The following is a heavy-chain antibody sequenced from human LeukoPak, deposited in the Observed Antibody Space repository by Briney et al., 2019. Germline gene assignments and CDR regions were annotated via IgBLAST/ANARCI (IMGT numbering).Heavy chain of an antibody. CDR1: GGSFSGYY. D-gene: IGHD6-13*01. CDR2: INHSGST. Sequence: SETLSLTCAVYGGSFSGYYWSWIRQPPGKGPEWIGEINHSGSTNYNPSLKSRVTISVDTSKNQFSLKLSSVTAADTAVYYCARGFSSWVSYFDYWGQGTLVTVSS. J-gene: IGHJ4*02. V-gene: IGHV4-34*01. CDR3: ARGFSSWVSYFDY.